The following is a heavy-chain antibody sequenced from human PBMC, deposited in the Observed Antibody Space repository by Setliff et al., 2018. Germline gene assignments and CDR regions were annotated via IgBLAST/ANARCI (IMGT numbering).Heavy chain of an antibody. CDR2: ISGSGGRT. V-gene: IGHV3-23*01. Sequence: GGSLRLSCAASGFTFSSYAMTWVRQAPGKGLEWVSSISGSGGRTYYADSVKGRFTISRDNSKNTLYLQMNSLRAEDTAVYYCATLSKDLNYWGQGTLVTVSS. CDR3: ATLSKDLNY. D-gene: IGHD3-3*01. CDR1: GFTFSSYA. J-gene: IGHJ4*02.